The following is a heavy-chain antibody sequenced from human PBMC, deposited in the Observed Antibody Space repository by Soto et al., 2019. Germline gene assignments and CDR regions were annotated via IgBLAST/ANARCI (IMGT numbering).Heavy chain of an antibody. CDR3: AKAPTNGGWFNPFDS. D-gene: IGHD6-19*01. Sequence: EVQLLESGGGLVQPGGSLRLSCAASGFSFVNYAMNWVRQAPGKGLEWVSGLSGSGTSTYYADSVKGRFTISRDNSRDTLLLLMNSLTADDTAVYYCAKAPTNGGWFNPFDSCGQGALVTVSS. CDR2: LSGSGTST. V-gene: IGHV3-23*01. CDR1: GFSFVNYA. J-gene: IGHJ4*02.